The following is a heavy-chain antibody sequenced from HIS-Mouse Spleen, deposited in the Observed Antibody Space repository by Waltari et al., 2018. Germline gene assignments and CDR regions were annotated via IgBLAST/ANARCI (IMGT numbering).Heavy chain of an antibody. V-gene: IGHV4-34*01. Sequence: QVQLQQWGAGLLKPSETLSLTCAVYGGSFSGYYWSWIRQPPGKGLEWSGEINHSGSTNYNPSLKSRVTISVDTSKNQFALKLSSVTAADTAVYYCARTVSIAVAGSDAFDIWGQGTMVTVSS. J-gene: IGHJ3*02. CDR3: ARTVSIAVAGSDAFDI. D-gene: IGHD6-19*01. CDR1: GGSFSGYY. CDR2: INHSGST.